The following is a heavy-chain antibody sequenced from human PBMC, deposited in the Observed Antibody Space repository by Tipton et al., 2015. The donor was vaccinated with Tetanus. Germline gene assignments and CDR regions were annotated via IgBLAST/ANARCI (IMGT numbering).Heavy chain of an antibody. CDR3: ARIHDFWSGYFDF. J-gene: IGHJ4*02. CDR2: ILYGGST. Sequence: TLSLTCTVSGGSVSSGSYYWSWVRQPPGKGLEYIGYILYGGSTHYNPSLKSRLTMSADPAKSQFSLRLTSVTAADTAVYYCARIHDFWSGYFDFWGQGTLVTVSP. D-gene: IGHD3-3*01. CDR1: GGSVSSGSYY. V-gene: IGHV4-61*01.